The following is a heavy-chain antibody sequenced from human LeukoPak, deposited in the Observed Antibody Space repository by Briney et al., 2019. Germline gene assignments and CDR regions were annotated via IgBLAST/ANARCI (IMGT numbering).Heavy chain of an antibody. J-gene: IGHJ5*02. CDR1: GGSISSGGCY. CDR2: IYYSGST. D-gene: IGHD2-2*01. CDR3: ARSGTVVVPVPVSNWFDP. Sequence: SETLSLTCTVSGGSISSGGCYWSWIRQHPGKGLEWIGYIYYSGSTYYNPSLKSRVTISVDTSKNQFSLKLSSVTAADTAVYYCARSGTVVVPVPVSNWFDPWGQGTLVTVSP. V-gene: IGHV4-31*03.